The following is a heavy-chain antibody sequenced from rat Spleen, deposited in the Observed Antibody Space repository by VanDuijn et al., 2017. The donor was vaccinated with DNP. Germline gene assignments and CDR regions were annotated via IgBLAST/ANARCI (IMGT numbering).Heavy chain of an antibody. Sequence: EVQLVESGGGLVQPGRSLKLSCAGSGFTFSDYNMAWVRQAPKKGLEWVATISYDGSSTFYRDSVKGRFTISRENAKSTLYLQMDSLRSEDTGTYYCARPDYWGQGVMVTVSS. J-gene: IGHJ2*01. CDR1: GFTFSDYN. V-gene: IGHV5-7*01. CDR2: ISYDGSST. CDR3: ARPDY.